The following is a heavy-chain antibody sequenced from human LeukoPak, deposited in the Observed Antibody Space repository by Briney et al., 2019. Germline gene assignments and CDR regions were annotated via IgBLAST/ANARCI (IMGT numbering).Heavy chain of an antibody. CDR1: GYTFTSYA. CDR3: ARGPPVTGPIDY. D-gene: IGHD1-14*01. V-gene: IGHV1-3*01. CDR2: INAGNGNT. Sequence: RASVKVSCKASGYTFTSYAMHWVRQAPGQRLEWMGWINAGNGNTKYSQKFQGRVTITRDTSASTAYMELSSLRSEDTAVYYCARGPPVTGPIDYWGQGTLVTVSS. J-gene: IGHJ4*02.